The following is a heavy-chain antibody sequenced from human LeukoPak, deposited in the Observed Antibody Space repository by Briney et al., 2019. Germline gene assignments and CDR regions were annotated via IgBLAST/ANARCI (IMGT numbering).Heavy chain of an antibody. D-gene: IGHD6-13*01. CDR1: GYTFTSYY. CDR3: AREGVEYSSSWSSY. Sequence: DSVKVSCTASGYTFTSYYMHWMRQPPGQGLEWMGIINPSGGSTSCAQKFQGRVTMTRDTSTSTVYMELSSLRSEDTAVYDCAREGVEYSSSWSSYWGQGTLVTVSS. J-gene: IGHJ4*02. V-gene: IGHV1-46*01. CDR2: INPSGGST.